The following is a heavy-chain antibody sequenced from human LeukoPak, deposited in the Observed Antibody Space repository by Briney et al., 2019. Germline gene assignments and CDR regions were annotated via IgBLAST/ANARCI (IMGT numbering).Heavy chain of an antibody. CDR2: IYYTGST. V-gene: IGHV4-59*08. CDR1: GGSLSGCY. Sequence: PAETLSLTCTVSGGSLSGCYWSWIRQPPGKGVEGMGDIYYTGSTNYNPSPKSRGTISLAPSKNPFSLSLSSVTAADTAVYYCARLKVGSGGYYFPDFWGQGTLVTVSS. J-gene: IGHJ4*02. CDR3: ARLKVGSGGYYFPDF. D-gene: IGHD1-26*01.